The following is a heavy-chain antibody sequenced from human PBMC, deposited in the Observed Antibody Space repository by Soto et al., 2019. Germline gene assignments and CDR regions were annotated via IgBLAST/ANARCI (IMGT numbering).Heavy chain of an antibody. CDR1: GYTFTSYD. V-gene: IGHV1-8*01. CDR3: ARTYNWNDPLFDY. Sequence: ASVKVSCKASGYTFTSYDINWVRQATGQGLEWMGWMNPNSGNTGYAQKFQGRVTMTRNTSISTAYMEMSSLRSEDTAVYYCARTYNWNDPLFDYWGQATLVTVSS. D-gene: IGHD1-20*01. J-gene: IGHJ4*02. CDR2: MNPNSGNT.